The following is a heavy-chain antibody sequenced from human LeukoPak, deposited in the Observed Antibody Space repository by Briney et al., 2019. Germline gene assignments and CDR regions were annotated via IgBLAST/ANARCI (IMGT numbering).Heavy chain of an antibody. CDR1: GFTVSSNY. CDR3: AKVGDNWDFDY. V-gene: IGHV3-66*01. D-gene: IGHD1-1*01. Sequence: GGSLRLSCAASGFTVSSNYMSWVRQAPGKGLEWVSVIYSGGSTYYADSVKGRFTISRDNSKNTLYLQMNSLRAEDTAVYYCAKVGDNWDFDYWGQGTLVTVSS. J-gene: IGHJ4*02. CDR2: IYSGGST.